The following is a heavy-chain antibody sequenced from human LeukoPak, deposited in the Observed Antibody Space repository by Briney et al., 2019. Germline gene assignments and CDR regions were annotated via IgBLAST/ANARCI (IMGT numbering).Heavy chain of an antibody. D-gene: IGHD2-2*01. CDR2: IYSGDTT. V-gene: IGHV3-53*01. Sequence: GGSLRLSCAASGFTVSSNYMSWVRQAPGKGLEWVSVIYSGDTTYYADSVKGRFTISRDLSKNTVSLKMNSLRAEDTAVYYCARDTSSPTWGQGTLVTVSS. J-gene: IGHJ1*01. CDR3: ARDTSSPT. CDR1: GFTVSSNY.